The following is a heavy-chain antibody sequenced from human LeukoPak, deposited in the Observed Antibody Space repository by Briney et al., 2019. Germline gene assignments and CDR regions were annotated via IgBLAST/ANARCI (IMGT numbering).Heavy chain of an antibody. CDR1: GYTFTSYG. D-gene: IGHD6-19*01. CDR2: ISAYNGNT. CDR3: ARGPQWLDNYYFDY. V-gene: IGHV1-18*01. Sequence: ASVKVSCKASGYTFTSYGISWVRQAPGQGLEWMGWISAYNGNTNYAQKLQGRVTMTTDTSTSTAYMELRSLRSDDTAMYYCARGPQWLDNYYFDYWGQGTLVTVSS. J-gene: IGHJ4*02.